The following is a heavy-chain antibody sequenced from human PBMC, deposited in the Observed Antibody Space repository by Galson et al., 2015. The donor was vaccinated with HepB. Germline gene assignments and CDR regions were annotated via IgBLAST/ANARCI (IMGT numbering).Heavy chain of an antibody. CDR3: AKPPIIGIVGASFDY. J-gene: IGHJ4*02. Sequence: SLRLSCAASGFTFSSYAMSWVRQAPGKGLEWVSAISGSGGSTYYADSVKGRFTISRDNSKNTLYLQMNSLRAEDTAVYYCAKPPIIGIVGASFDYWGQGTLVTVSS. V-gene: IGHV3-23*01. CDR2: ISGSGGST. D-gene: IGHD1-26*01. CDR1: GFTFSSYA.